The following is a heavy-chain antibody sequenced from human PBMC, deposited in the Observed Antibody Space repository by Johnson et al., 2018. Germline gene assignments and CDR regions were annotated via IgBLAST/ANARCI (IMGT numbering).Heavy chain of an antibody. D-gene: IGHD3-10*01. V-gene: IGHV3-9*01. CDR3: VCASGITYPYFQK. Sequence: VQLVQSGGGLVQPGRSLRLSCAASGFTFDDYAMHWVRQAPGKGLEWVSGISWNSGIIGYADSVKGRFTISRANAKNSLYLQMNSLKTEDTAVYPCVCASGITYPYFQKWGQGSLVTVSS. CDR1: GFTFDDYA. J-gene: IGHJ1*01. CDR2: ISWNSGII.